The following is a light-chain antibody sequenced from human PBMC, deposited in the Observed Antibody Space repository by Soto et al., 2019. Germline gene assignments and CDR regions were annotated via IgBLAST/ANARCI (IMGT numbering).Light chain of an antibody. Sequence: DIQMTQSPSSLSASVGDRVTVTCRASQGISNFLAWYQQKPGKVPKLLIYSASTLQSGVPSRFSGSGSGTDFTLTISSLQPEDVATYYCQKYNSAPQTFGQGTKVEIK. V-gene: IGKV1-27*01. CDR1: QGISNF. CDR2: SAS. CDR3: QKYNSAPQT. J-gene: IGKJ1*01.